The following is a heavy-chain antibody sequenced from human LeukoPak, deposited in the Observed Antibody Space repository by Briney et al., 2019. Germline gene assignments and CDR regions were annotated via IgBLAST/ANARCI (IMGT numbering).Heavy chain of an antibody. V-gene: IGHV1-18*01. CDR1: GYRFTSYG. CDR3: AREVELYGSGSYRKIPYYYYYYYYMDV. D-gene: IGHD3-10*01. J-gene: IGHJ6*03. Sequence: PGESLKISCKGSGYRFTSYGISWVRQAPGQGLEWMGWISAYNGYTNYSQKLQGRVTMTTDTSTSTAYMELRSLRSDDTAVYYCAREVELYGSGSYRKIPYYYYYYYYMDVWGKGTTVTVSS. CDR2: ISAYNGYT.